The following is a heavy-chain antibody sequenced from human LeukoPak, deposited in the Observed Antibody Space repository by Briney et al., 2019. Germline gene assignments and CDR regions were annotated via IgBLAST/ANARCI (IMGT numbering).Heavy chain of an antibody. D-gene: IGHD2-2*01. J-gene: IGHJ6*02. CDR2: FDPEDGET. CDR3: TTCLNGAGQPVAIYYYGMDV. V-gene: IGHV1-24*01. CDR1: GYTLTEMS. Sequence: GASVKVSCKVSGYTLTEMSIHWVRQAPGGALEWMGGFDPEDGETVYAPKFQGRVTMTEDTSADTAYMELSSLRSEDTAVYYCTTCLNGAGQPVAIYYYGMDVWAQGTTVTVSS.